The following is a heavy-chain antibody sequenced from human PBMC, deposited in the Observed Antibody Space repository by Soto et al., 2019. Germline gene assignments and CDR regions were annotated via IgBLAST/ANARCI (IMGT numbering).Heavy chain of an antibody. CDR2: ISGSGGST. J-gene: IGHJ6*02. V-gene: IGHV3-23*01. CDR1: GFTFSSYA. Sequence: GRSLRLSCAASGFTFSSYAMSWVRQAPGKGLEWVSAISGSGGSTYYADSVKGRFTISRDNSKNTLYLQMNSLRAEDTAVYYCAKSMVRGVVYYYGMDVWGQGTTVTVSS. CDR3: AKSMVRGVVYYYGMDV. D-gene: IGHD3-10*01.